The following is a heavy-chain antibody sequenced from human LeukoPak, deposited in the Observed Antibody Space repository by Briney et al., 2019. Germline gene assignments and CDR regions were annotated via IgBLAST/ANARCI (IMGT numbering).Heavy chain of an antibody. Sequence: SETLSLTCTVSGGSTSTYYWSWIRQPAGKGLEWIGRIYTSGSTNYNPSLKSRVIMSVDTSKNQFSLKLSSVTAADTAVYYCARTRYDYYDSSGEVSYYMDVWGKGTTVTISS. CDR2: IYTSGST. CDR1: GGSTSTYY. V-gene: IGHV4-4*07. J-gene: IGHJ6*03. CDR3: ARTRYDYYDSSGEVSYYMDV. D-gene: IGHD3-22*01.